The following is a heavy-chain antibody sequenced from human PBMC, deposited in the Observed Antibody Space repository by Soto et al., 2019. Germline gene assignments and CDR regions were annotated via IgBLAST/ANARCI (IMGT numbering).Heavy chain of an antibody. J-gene: IGHJ4*02. CDR2: ISTNNGNA. D-gene: IGHD2-2*01. V-gene: IGHV1-18*04. CDR1: GYTFTDSE. CDR3: ARSFYDYVDY. Sequence: ASVKVSCKASGYTFTDSEINWVRKAPGQGLEWMSWISTNNGNADYAEKFLGRVTMTTDTSTTTAYMELRSLSSDDTAVYYCARSFYDYVDYWGQGTLVTVSS.